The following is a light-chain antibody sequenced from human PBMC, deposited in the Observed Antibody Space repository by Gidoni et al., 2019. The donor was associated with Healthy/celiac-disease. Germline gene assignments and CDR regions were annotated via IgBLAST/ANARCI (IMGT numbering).Light chain of an antibody. CDR3: QQRSNWPPYT. CDR1: QSVSSY. V-gene: IGKV3-11*01. CDR2: DAS. J-gene: IGKJ2*01. Sequence: ELVLTQSPATLSLSPGERATLSCRASQSVSSYLAGYQQKPGQAPRLLIYDASNRATGIPARFSGSGSGTDFTLTISSLEPEDCAVYYCQQRSNWPPYTFGQGTKLEIK.